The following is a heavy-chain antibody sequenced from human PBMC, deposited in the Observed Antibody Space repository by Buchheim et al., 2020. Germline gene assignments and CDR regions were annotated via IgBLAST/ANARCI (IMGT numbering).Heavy chain of an antibody. V-gene: IGHV3-23*04. CDR2: ISGSGGST. Sequence: ELQLVESGGGLVQPGGSLRLSCAASGFTFSSYAMSWVRQAPGKGLEWVSAISGSGGSTYYADSVKGRFTISRDNSKNTLYLQMNSLRAEDTAVYYCAKDRDHYYDSSGYYNWFDPWGQGTL. CDR1: GFTFSSYA. D-gene: IGHD3-22*01. CDR3: AKDRDHYYDSSGYYNWFDP. J-gene: IGHJ5*02.